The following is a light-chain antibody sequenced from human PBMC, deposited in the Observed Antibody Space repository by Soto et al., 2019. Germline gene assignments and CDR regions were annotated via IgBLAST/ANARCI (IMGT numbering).Light chain of an antibody. V-gene: IGKV3-20*01. CDR2: GAS. Sequence: EIVLTQSPGTPSLSPGERATLSCRASQSVSSSYLAWYQQKPGQAPRLLIYGASSRATGIPDRFSGSGSGTDFTLSISRLEPDDFAVYYCHQYESSPQTFGRGTKVDNK. CDR3: HQYESSPQT. CDR1: QSVSSSY. J-gene: IGKJ1*01.